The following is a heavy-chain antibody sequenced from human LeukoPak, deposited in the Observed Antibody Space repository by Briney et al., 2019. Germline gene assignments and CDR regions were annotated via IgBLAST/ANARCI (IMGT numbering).Heavy chain of an antibody. CDR3: AREFRIVGATGDNWFDP. D-gene: IGHD1-26*01. J-gene: IGHJ5*02. V-gene: IGHV1-2*02. Sequence: ASVKVSCKASGYTFTGYYMHWVRQAPGQGLEWMGWINPNSGGTNYAQKFQGRVTMTRDTSISTAYMELSRLRSDDTAVYYCAREFRIVGATGDNWFDPWGQGTLVTVSS. CDR1: GYTFTGYY. CDR2: INPNSGGT.